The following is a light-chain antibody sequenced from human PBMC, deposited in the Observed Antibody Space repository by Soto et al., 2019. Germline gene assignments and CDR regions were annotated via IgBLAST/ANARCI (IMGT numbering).Light chain of an antibody. Sequence: SVLTQPASASGSPGQSITISCTGTSSDVGGYNYVSWYQQYPGKAPKLMIYEVSNRPSGVSNRFSGSKSGNTASLTISGLQAEDEADYYCSSYATRTLVVFGGGTQLTVL. J-gene: IGLJ2*01. CDR2: EVS. CDR3: SSYATRTLVV. V-gene: IGLV2-14*01. CDR1: SSDVGGYNY.